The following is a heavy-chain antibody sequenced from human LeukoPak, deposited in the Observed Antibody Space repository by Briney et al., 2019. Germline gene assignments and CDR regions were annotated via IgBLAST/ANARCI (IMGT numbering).Heavy chain of an antibody. D-gene: IGHD6-13*01. CDR1: GFTFSYYS. CDR3: AKVDRGDYSSSQVPYYNYYMNV. J-gene: IGHJ6*03. Sequence: PGGSLRLSCAASGFTFSYYSMNWVRQAPGRGLEWVSCISSSSSLIFYSDSVRGRLTISRDNAKNLLYLHMNSLRVEDTAVYYCAKVDRGDYSSSQVPYYNYYMNVWGKGTTVTVSS. CDR2: ISSSSSLI. V-gene: IGHV3-21*01.